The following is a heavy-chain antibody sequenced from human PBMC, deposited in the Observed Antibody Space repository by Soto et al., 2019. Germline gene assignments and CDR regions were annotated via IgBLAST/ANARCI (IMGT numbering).Heavy chain of an antibody. J-gene: IGHJ6*02. V-gene: IGHV4-4*02. Sequence: PSETLSLTCAVSGGSISSSNWWSWVRQPPGKGLEWIGEIYHSGSTKYNPSLKSRVTISVDKSKNQFSLKLSSVTAADTAVYYCASVRGGYYYGMEVWGQGTMVTVSS. CDR2: IYHSGST. D-gene: IGHD3-10*02. CDR3: ASVRGGYYYGMEV. CDR1: GGSISSSNW.